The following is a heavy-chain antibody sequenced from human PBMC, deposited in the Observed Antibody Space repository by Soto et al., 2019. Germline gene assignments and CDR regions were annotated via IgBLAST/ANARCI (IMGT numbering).Heavy chain of an antibody. J-gene: IGHJ4*02. V-gene: IGHV4-59*01. CDR1: GASIDASY. D-gene: IGHD4-17*01. Sequence: ETLSLTCDVSGASIDASYWSWIRQSPGKGLEWIGYIFYSGSTTYNPSLQSRVSMSVDTGKNQFSLTLTSLTAADTAIYYCARVRSVTSLDYWGPGTLVTVSS. CDR2: IFYSGST. CDR3: ARVRSVTSLDY.